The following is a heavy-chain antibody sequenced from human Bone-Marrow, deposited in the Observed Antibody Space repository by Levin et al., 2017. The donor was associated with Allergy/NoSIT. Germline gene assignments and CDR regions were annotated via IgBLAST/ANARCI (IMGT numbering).Heavy chain of an antibody. V-gene: IGHV3-7*02. CDR1: GFTFSGYW. CDR3: ARNGAWSFEF. D-gene: IGHD2-8*01. J-gene: IGHJ4*02. CDR2: INRDGGDG. Sequence: PGGSLRLSCASSGFTFSGYWMAWVRQAPGKGLEWVANINRDGGDGYYVDSVKGRFTISRDNARNSLDLQMNSLRVEDTAVYYCARNGAWSFEFWGQGTLATVSS.